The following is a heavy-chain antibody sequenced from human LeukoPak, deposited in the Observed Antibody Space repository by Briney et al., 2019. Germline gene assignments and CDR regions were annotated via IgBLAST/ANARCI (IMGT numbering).Heavy chain of an antibody. CDR1: GYTFSRYG. D-gene: IGHD3-22*01. V-gene: IGHV1-3*01. J-gene: IGHJ4*02. CDR3: AREHDYYDSSGYLEY. CDR2: INAGNENT. Sequence: GASVKVSCKASGYTFSRYGMHWVRQAPGQRLEWMGWINAGNENTKYSQKFQGRVSITRDTSASTAYMELSSLTSEDTAVYYCAREHDYYDSSGYLEYWGQGTLVTVSS.